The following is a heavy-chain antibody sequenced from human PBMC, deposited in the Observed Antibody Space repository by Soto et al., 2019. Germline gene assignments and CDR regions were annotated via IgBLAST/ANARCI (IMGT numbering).Heavy chain of an antibody. CDR3: ARRGMSKIGFDS. Sequence: SVDVSCKASGYTFTGYYLHWVRQAPGQGLEWMGVFNPSGDATHYAQNFQGRVTVTRDTSSSTVYMELSNLTSDDTAVYYCARRGMSKIGFDSWGQGTMVTVSS. D-gene: IGHD3-10*01. CDR2: FNPSGDAT. J-gene: IGHJ3*02. V-gene: IGHV1-46*01. CDR1: GYTFTGYY.